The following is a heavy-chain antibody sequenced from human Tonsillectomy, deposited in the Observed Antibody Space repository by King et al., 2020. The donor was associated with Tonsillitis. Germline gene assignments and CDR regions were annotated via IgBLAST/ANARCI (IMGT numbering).Heavy chain of an antibody. Sequence: VQLVESGAEVKKPGASVKVSCKASGYTFTGYYMHWVRQAPGQGLEWMGWIIPNSGGTNYAQKFRGRVTMTRDTSISTAYMELSRLRSDDTAVYYCARGITIFGVVIMSYFDYWGQGTLVTVSS. CDR1: GYTFTGYY. CDR3: ARGITIFGVVIMSYFDY. D-gene: IGHD3-3*01. J-gene: IGHJ4*02. CDR2: IIPNSGGT. V-gene: IGHV1-2*02.